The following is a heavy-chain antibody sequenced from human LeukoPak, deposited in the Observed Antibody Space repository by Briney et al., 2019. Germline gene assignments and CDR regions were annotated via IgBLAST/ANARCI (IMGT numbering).Heavy chain of an antibody. CDR3: AREGCSSTSCYPAPNWFDP. CDR2: INPNSGGT. V-gene: IGHV1-2*02. CDR1: GYTFTSYY. J-gene: IGHJ5*02. D-gene: IGHD2-2*01. Sequence: GASVKVSCKASGYTFTSYYMHWVRQAPGQGLEWMGWINPNSGGTNYAQKFQGRVTMTRDTSISTAYMELSRLRSDDTAVYYCAREGCSSTSCYPAPNWFDPWGQGTLVTVSS.